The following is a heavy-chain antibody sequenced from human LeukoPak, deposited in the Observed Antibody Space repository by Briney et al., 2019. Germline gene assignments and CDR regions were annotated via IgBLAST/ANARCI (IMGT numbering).Heavy chain of an antibody. J-gene: IGHJ5*02. D-gene: IGHD6-13*01. Sequence: GGSVRLSCAASRFTFSSYSMNWVRQAPGKGRVWVSSISSSSSYIYYADSVKGRFTISRDNAKNSQYLQMNSLRAEDADVYHCARVLGSSSWYSRNNWLHPWPEGPLVTVSS. CDR3: ARVLGSSSWYSRNNWLHP. V-gene: IGHV3-21*01. CDR2: ISSSSSYI. CDR1: RFTFSSYS.